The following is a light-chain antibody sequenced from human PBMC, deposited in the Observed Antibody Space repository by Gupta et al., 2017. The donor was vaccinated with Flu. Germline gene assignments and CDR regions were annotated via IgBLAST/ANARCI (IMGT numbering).Light chain of an antibody. CDR1: SSDVVRFDY. CDR2: AVF. CDR3: CSYAGTYTIV. J-gene: IGLJ1*01. Sequence: TISCTGTSSDVVRFDYVSWYQKHPGKPPQLMIYAVFKRPSGVPDRFSGSQSGNTASLTIPGLQAEDEADYYCCSYAGTYTIVFGTGTQVPVL. V-gene: IGLV2-11*02.